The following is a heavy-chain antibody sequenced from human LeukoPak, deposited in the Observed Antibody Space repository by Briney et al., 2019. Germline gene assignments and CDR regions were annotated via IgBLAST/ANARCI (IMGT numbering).Heavy chain of an antibody. CDR1: GGSISSSSYY. J-gene: IGHJ6*03. D-gene: IGHD1-7*01. Sequence: SETLSLTCTVSGGSISSSSYYWGWIRQPPGKGLEWIGSIYYSGSTYYNPSLKSRVTISVDTSKNQFSLKLSSVTAADTAVYYCARVVGTTGSRYYYMDVWGKGTTVTVSS. CDR3: ARVVGTTGSRYYYMDV. V-gene: IGHV4-39*07. CDR2: IYYSGST.